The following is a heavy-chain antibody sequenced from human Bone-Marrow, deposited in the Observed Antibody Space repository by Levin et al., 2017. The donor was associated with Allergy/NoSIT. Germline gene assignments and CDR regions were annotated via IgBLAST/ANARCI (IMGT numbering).Heavy chain of an antibody. D-gene: IGHD1-7*01. CDR2: INPNSGGT. CDR3: ASTGITGTSPKDAFDI. CDR1: GYTFTGYY. V-gene: IGHV1-2*02. J-gene: IGHJ3*02. Sequence: PGESLKISCKASGYTFTGYYMHWVRQAPGQGLEWMGLINPNSGGTNYAQKFQGRVTMTRDTSISTAYMELSRLRSDDTAVYYCASTGITGTSPKDAFDIWGQGTMVTVSS.